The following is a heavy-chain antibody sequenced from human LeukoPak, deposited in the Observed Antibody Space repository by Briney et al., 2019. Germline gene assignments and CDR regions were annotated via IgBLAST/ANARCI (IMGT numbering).Heavy chain of an antibody. CDR3: AKTSQYSSGWFDY. CDR1: GFTVSSNS. J-gene: IGHJ4*01. V-gene: IGHV3-53*01. CDR2: IYSDNT. D-gene: IGHD6-19*01. Sequence: PGGSLRLSCTVSGFTVSSNSMSWVRQAPGKGLEWVSFIYSDNTHYSDSVKGRFTISRDNSKNTLYLQMNSLRAEDTAVYYCAKTSQYSSGWFDYWGQEPWSPSPQ.